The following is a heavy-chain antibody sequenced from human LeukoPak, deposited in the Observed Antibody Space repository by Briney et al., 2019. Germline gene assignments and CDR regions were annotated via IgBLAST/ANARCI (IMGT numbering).Heavy chain of an antibody. D-gene: IGHD1-26*01. Sequence: SVKVSCKASGGTFSSYAISWVRQAPGQGLEWMGGIIPIFGTANYAQKFQGRVTITADESTSTAYMELSSLRSEGTAVYYCARVSSENYVGYYYYMDVWGKGTTVTVSS. CDR2: IIPIFGTA. J-gene: IGHJ6*03. V-gene: IGHV1-69*13. CDR3: ARVSSENYVGYYYYMDV. CDR1: GGTFSSYA.